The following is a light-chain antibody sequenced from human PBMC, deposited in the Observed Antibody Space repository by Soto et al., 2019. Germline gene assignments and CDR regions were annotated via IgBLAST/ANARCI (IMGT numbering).Light chain of an antibody. CDR3: QQHNSWPPV. CDR2: GAS. CDR1: QSVNSN. V-gene: IGKV3-15*01. Sequence: EIVMTQSPATLSVSPGERATLSCRASQSVNSNLAWYQQKPGHSPRLLIYGASTRVTGIPARFSGSGSGTEFTISISSLQPEDFAIYYCQQHNSWPPVFGQGTKLEIK. J-gene: IGKJ2*01.